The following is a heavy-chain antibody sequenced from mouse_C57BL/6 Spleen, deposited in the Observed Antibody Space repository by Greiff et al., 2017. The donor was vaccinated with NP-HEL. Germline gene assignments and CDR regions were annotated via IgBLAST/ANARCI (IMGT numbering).Heavy chain of an antibody. J-gene: IGHJ2*01. CDR3: ARGELGQDYFDY. Sequence: QVHVKQPGAELVKPGASVKLSCKASGYTFTSYWMQWVKQRPGQGLEWIGEIDPSDSYTNYNQKFKGKATLTVDTSSSTAYMQLSSLTSEDSAVYYCARGELGQDYFDYWGQGTTLTVSS. CDR1: GYTFTSYW. V-gene: IGHV1-50*01. CDR2: IDPSDSYT. D-gene: IGHD4-1*01.